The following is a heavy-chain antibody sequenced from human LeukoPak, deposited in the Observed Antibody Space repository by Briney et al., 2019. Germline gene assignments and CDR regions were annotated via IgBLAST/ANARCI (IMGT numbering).Heavy chain of an antibody. CDR1: GFTFSSYS. D-gene: IGHD2-2*01. J-gene: IGHJ4*02. CDR2: ISSSSSYI. V-gene: IGHV3-21*01. CDR3: ARHCSSTSCYSDY. Sequence: GGSLRLSCAASGFTFSSYSMNWVRQAPGKGLEWVSYISSSSSYIYYADSVKGRFTISRDNAKNSLYLQMNSLRAEDTAVYYCARHCSSTSCYSDYWGQGTLVTVSS.